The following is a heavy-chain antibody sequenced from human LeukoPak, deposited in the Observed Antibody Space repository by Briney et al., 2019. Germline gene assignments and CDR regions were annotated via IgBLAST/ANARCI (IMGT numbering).Heavy chain of an antibody. D-gene: IGHD3-3*01. V-gene: IGHV1-46*01. Sequence: ASVKVSCKASGYTFTSYYMHWVRQAPGQGLEWRGIINPSGGSTSYAQKFQGTVTMTRDTSTSTVYMELSSLRSDATAVYYCARDRSSYDFVDPWGQGTLVTVSS. CDR2: INPSGGST. J-gene: IGHJ5*02. CDR3: ARDRSSYDFVDP. CDR1: GYTFTSYY.